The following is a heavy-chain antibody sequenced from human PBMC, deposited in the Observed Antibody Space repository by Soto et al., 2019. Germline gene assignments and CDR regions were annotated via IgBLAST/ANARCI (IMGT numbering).Heavy chain of an antibody. CDR2: INHSGST. CDR3: ARRFYDSSGYYSPRAAFDI. V-gene: IGHV4-34*01. Sequence: QVQLQQWGAGLLKPSETLSLTCAVYGGSFSGYYWSWIRQPPGKGLEWIGEINHSGSTNYNPSLKSRVTISVDTSKNQFSLKLSSLTAADTAVYYCARRFYDSSGYYSPRAAFDIWGQGTMVTVSS. D-gene: IGHD3-22*01. CDR1: GGSFSGYY. J-gene: IGHJ3*02.